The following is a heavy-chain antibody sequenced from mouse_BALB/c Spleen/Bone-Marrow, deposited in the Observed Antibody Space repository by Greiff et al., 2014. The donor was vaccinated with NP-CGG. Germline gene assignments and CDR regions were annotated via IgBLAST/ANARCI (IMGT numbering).Heavy chain of an antibody. V-gene: IGHV14-3*02. D-gene: IGHD2-4*01. CDR2: IDPANGNT. J-gene: IGHJ1*01. Sequence: EVQVVESGAELVKPGASVKLSCTASGFNIKDTYMHWVKQRPEQGLEWIGRIDPANGNTKYDPKFQGKATITVDTSSNTAYLQLSSLTSEDTAVYYCANYDYGWYFDVWGAGTTVTVSS. CDR1: GFNIKDTY. CDR3: ANYDYGWYFDV.